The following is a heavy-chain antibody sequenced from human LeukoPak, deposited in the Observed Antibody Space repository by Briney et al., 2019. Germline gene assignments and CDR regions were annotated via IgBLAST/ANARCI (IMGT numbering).Heavy chain of an antibody. D-gene: IGHD6-13*01. CDR3: PRDRATAVNGGFGY. Sequence: PGGSLRLSCAASGFTFSSHSMNWVRQAPGKGLEWVSSITSSSNYIHYADSMKGRFTISRGNSKNTLYLQMNSLRAEDTAVYYCPRDRATAVNGGFGYWGQGALVTVSS. CDR1: GFTFSSHS. J-gene: IGHJ4*02. V-gene: IGHV3-21*04. CDR2: ITSSSNYI.